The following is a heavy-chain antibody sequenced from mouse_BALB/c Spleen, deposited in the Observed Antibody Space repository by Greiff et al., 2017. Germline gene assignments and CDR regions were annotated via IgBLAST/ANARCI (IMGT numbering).Heavy chain of an antibody. D-gene: IGHD2-3*01. J-gene: IGHJ4*01. V-gene: IGHV1-69*02. CDR1: GYTFTSYW. CDR3: ARWGDYEYYAMDY. Sequence: VQLQQPGAELVKPGASVKLSCKASGYTFTSYWMHWVKQRPGQGLEWIGEIDPSDSSTNYNQKFKGKATMTVDKSSSTAYMQLSSLTSEDSAVYYGARWGDYEYYAMDYWGQGTSVTVSA. CDR2: IDPSDSST.